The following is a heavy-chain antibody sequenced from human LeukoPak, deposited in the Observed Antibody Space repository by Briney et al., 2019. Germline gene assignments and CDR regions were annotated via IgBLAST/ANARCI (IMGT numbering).Heavy chain of an antibody. CDR3: TRDLGSIVVVPAATYYYYYYMDV. J-gene: IGHJ6*03. Sequence: GRSLRLSCTASGFTFGDYAMSWVRQAPGKGLEWVGFIRSKAYGGTTEYAAPVKGRFTISRDDSKSIAYLQMNSLKTEDTAVYYCTRDLGSIVVVPAATYYYYYYMDVWGKGTTVTVSS. CDR2: IRSKAYGGTT. CDR1: GFTFGDYA. D-gene: IGHD2-2*01. V-gene: IGHV3-49*04.